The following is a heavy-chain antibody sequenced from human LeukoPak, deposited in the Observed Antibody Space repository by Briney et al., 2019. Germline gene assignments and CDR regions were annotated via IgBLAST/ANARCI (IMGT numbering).Heavy chain of an antibody. CDR3: AKELEDYDYYYYMDV. CDR2: ISGSGGST. Sequence: GGSLRLSCAASGFTFSSYAMSWVRQAPGKGLEWVSGISGSGGSTYYADSVKGRFTISRDNSKNTLDLRMNSLRDEDTAIYYCAKELEDYDYYYYMDVWGKGTTVTVSS. J-gene: IGHJ6*03. V-gene: IGHV3-23*01. CDR1: GFTFSSYA.